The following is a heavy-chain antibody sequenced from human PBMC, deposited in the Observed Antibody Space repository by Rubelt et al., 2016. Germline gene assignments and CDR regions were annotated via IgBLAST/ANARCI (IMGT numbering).Heavy chain of an antibody. CDR2: ISSDGNNR. V-gene: IGHV3-74*01. Sequence: GKGLVWVSRISSDGNNRRYADSVKGRFTISRDMSKNTFYLQMDSLRVEDTAVYYCAKGPKFVNYFDYWGQGNLVTVSS. CDR3: AKGPKFVNYFDY. J-gene: IGHJ4*02.